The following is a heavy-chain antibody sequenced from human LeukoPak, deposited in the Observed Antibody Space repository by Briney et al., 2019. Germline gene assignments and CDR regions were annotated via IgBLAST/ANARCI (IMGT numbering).Heavy chain of an antibody. V-gene: IGHV3-74*01. Sequence: GGSLRLSCAASGFTFSNYWMHWVRQPPGKGLVWVSRITSDGRSTSYADSVKGRFTVSRDNAKNTLYLHMSSLTAEDTAIYYCARALGTVADFWGQGTMVTVSS. J-gene: IGHJ4*02. CDR3: ARALGTVADF. D-gene: IGHD7-27*01. CDR2: ITSDGRST. CDR1: GFTFSNYW.